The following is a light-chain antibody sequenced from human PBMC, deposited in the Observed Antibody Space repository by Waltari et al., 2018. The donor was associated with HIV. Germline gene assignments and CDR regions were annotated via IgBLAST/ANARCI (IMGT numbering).Light chain of an antibody. V-gene: IGLV1-51*02. J-gene: IGLJ3*02. CDR2: EDD. Sequence: QSLLTQPPSVSAAPGQKVTISCSGGTANIGSNYVSWYQHLPGTAPRLLIYEDDQVSSDIPNRFSGSKAGTSATLTITGLQTGDEGDYYCASWDRSLNGGVFGGGTKLTVL. CDR3: ASWDRSLNGGV. CDR1: TANIGSNY.